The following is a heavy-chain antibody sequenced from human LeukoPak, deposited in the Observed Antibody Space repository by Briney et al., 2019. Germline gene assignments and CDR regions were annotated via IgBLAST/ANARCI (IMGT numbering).Heavy chain of an antibody. Sequence: ASVKVSCKASGGTFSSYAISWVRQAPGQGLEWMGGIIPIFGTANYAQKFQGRVTITADESTSTAYMELSSLRSEDTAVYYCARACGGGSCRRHWFDPWGQGTLVTVSS. CDR1: GGTFSSYA. CDR2: IIPIFGTA. J-gene: IGHJ5*02. D-gene: IGHD2-15*01. V-gene: IGHV1-69*13. CDR3: ARACGGGSCRRHWFDP.